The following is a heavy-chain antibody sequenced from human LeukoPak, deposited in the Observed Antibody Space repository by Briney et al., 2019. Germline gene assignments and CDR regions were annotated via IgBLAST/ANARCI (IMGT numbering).Heavy chain of an antibody. CDR2: INPNIGGT. CDR1: GYTFSGHY. D-gene: IGHD2-2*01. V-gene: IGHV1-2*02. CDR3: ARAVGHCTTTSCLEATVNYAFDI. J-gene: IGHJ3*02. Sequence: ASVKVSCKTSGYTFSGHYMHWVRQAPGQGLEWMGWINPNIGGTDYAQRFQGRVTMTIDTSISSAYMDLSGLKSDDTAVYYRARAVGHCTTTSCLEATVNYAFDIWGQGTMVSVSS.